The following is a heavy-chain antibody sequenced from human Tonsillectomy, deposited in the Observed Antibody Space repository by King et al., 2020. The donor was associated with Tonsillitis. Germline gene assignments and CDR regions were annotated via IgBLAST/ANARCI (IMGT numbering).Heavy chain of an antibody. J-gene: IGHJ6*02. Sequence: QLQESGPGLVKPSQTLSLTCRVSGGSISSGGYYWSWIRQHPGKGLEWIGYIYHSGSTYYNPSLKSRVTISVDTSKNQFSLNLTSVTAADTAVYYCARDYYGSGRGYYYYGMDVWGQGTTVTVS. CDR3: ARDYYGSGRGYYYYGMDV. CDR2: IYHSGST. D-gene: IGHD3-10*01. V-gene: IGHV4-31*03. CDR1: GGSISSGGYY.